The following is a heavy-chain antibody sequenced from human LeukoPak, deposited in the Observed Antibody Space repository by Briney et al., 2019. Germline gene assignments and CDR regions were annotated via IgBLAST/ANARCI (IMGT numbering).Heavy chain of an antibody. J-gene: IGHJ4*02. V-gene: IGHV4-59*01. D-gene: IGHD6-13*01. CDR3: ARTRSSWLLDY. CDR2: IYYSGST. CDR1: GGSISSYY. Sequence: SETLSLTCTVSGGSISSYYWSWIRQPPGKGLEWIGYIYYSGSTNYNPSLKSRVTISVDTSKNQFSLKLSSVAAADTAVYYCARTRSSWLLDYWGQGTLVTVSS.